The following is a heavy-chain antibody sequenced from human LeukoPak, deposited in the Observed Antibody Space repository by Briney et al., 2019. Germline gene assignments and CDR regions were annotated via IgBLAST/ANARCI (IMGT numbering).Heavy chain of an antibody. CDR1: GYTFTSYD. Sequence: ASVKVSCKASGYTFTSYDINWVRQATGQGLEGMGWIYPNSGATKYAQKFQGRVTMTRDTSISTAYMELSGLRSDDTAVYYCGTLLSNGPFDYWGQGSLVTVSS. J-gene: IGHJ4*02. V-gene: IGHV1-2*02. CDR2: IYPNSGAT. CDR3: GTLLSNGPFDY.